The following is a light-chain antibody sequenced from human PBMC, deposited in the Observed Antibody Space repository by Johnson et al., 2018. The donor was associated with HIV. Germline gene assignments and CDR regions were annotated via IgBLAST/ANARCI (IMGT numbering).Light chain of an antibody. CDR2: DNN. CDR1: SSNIGNNY. Sequence: QSVLTQPPSVSAAPGQKVTISCSGGSSNIGNNYVSWYQQLPGTAPKLLIYDNNKRPSGIPDRFSGSKSGTSATLGITGLQTGVEADYYCGTWDSSLSAYVFGTGTKVTVL. J-gene: IGLJ1*01. V-gene: IGLV1-51*01. CDR3: GTWDSSLSAYV.